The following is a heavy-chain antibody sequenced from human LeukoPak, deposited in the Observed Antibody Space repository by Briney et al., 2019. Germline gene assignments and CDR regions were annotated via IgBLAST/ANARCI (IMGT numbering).Heavy chain of an antibody. D-gene: IGHD2-2*01. J-gene: IGHJ6*02. Sequence: KPSETLSLTCAVYGGSFSGYYWSWIRQPPGKGLEWIGEINHSGSTNYNPSLKSRVTISVDTSKNQFSLKLSSVTAADTAVYYCARGLPFYCSSTSCYRYYYGMDVWGQGTTVTVSS. CDR1: GGSFSGYY. CDR2: INHSGST. CDR3: ARGLPFYCSSTSCYRYYYGMDV. V-gene: IGHV4-34*01.